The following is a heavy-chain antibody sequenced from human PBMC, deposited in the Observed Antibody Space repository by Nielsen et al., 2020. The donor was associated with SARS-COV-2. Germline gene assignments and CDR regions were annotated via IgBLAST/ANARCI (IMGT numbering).Heavy chain of an antibody. CDR1: GFTFSSYD. J-gene: IGHJ6*02. CDR3: ARLPHGYTYGRYYYHGLDV. CDR2: IDSSGNT. Sequence: GESLKISCAASGFTFSSYDMHWVRQGAGKGLEWVSSIDSSGNTYYADSVKGRFTISRENAKNSFFLQMNSLRAGDTAVYYCARLPHGYTYGRYYYHGLDVWGQGTTVTVSS. V-gene: IGHV3-13*04. D-gene: IGHD5-18*01.